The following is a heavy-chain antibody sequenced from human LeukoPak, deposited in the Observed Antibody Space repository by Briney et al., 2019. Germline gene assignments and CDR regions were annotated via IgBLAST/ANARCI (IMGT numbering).Heavy chain of an antibody. D-gene: IGHD4-11*01. J-gene: IGHJ3*02. Sequence: GRSLRLSCAASGFTFSSYGMHWVRQAPGKGLEWVAVIWYDGSNKYYADSVKGRFTISRDNSKNTLYLQMNSLRAEDTAVYYCANTVISAFDIWGQGTMVTVSS. CDR1: GFTFSSYG. CDR2: IWYDGSNK. V-gene: IGHV3-33*06. CDR3: ANTVISAFDI.